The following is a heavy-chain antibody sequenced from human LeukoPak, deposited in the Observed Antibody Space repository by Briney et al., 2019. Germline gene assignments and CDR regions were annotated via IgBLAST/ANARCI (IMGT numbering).Heavy chain of an antibody. CDR3: ARDGVAGGFDY. D-gene: IGHD6-19*01. J-gene: IGHJ4*02. V-gene: IGHV4-59*01. CDR1: GGSISSYY. Sequence: SETLSLTCTVSGGSISSYYWNWIRQAPGKGLEWIGYIHYSGSTNHNSSLKSRVAISVDTSKNQYSLKLSSVTAADTAVYYCARDGVAGGFDYWGQGTLVTVSS. CDR2: IHYSGST.